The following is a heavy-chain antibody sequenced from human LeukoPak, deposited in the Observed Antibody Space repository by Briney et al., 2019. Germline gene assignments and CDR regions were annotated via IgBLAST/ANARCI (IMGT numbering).Heavy chain of an antibody. CDR2: ISVYSGDT. Sequence: GVSVKVSCKTSGYTFTSYGIGWVRQAPGQGLEWMGWISVYSGDTNYAQKFQGRVTMTTDTSTRTVYMELRSLRSDDTAVYYCARDLTSGDYWGQGTLVTVSS. V-gene: IGHV1-18*01. D-gene: IGHD3-16*01. J-gene: IGHJ4*02. CDR3: ARDLTSGDY. CDR1: GYTFTSYG.